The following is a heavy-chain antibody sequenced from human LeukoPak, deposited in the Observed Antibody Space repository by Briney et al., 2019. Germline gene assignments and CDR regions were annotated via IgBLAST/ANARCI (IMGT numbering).Heavy chain of an antibody. CDR2: IDWDDER. CDR1: GFSLTTRQMI. J-gene: IGHJ4*02. V-gene: IGHV2-70*04. D-gene: IGHD1-14*01. CDR3: ARMTPDSPSFDF. Sequence: ESGPALVRPTQTGTLTCTFSGFSLTTRQMIVAWIRQPPGKAPEWLARIDWDDERFYSTSLRTRLTITKDPSKNQVVLTMTNMDPADTGTYYCARMTPDSPSFDFWGQGILVTVSS.